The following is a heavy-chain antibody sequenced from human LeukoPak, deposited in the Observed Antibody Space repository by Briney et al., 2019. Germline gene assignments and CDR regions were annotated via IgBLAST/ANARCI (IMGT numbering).Heavy chain of an antibody. Sequence: ASVKVSCKASGYTFTSYDINWVRQATGQGLEWMGWMNPNSGNTGYAQKFQGRVTMTRHTSISTAYMELSSLRSEDTAVYYCARSQRAYSGIYPLCYWGQGTLVTVSS. D-gene: IGHD1-26*01. V-gene: IGHV1-8*01. CDR3: ARSQRAYSGIYPLCY. CDR1: GYTFTSYD. J-gene: IGHJ4*02. CDR2: MNPNSGNT.